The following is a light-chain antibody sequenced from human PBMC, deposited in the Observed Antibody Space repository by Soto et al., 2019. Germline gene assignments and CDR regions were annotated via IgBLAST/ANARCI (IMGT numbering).Light chain of an antibody. CDR1: SSNIRNNY. CDR2: DNN. Sequence: QSVVTQPPSVSAAPGQKVTISCSGSSSNIRNNYVSWYQQLPGTAPKLLIYDNNERPSGIPDRFSGSKSGTSASLDITGLQTGDEADYYCGAWDNSLSGVVFGGGTKLTVL. CDR3: GAWDNSLSGVV. J-gene: IGLJ2*01. V-gene: IGLV1-51*01.